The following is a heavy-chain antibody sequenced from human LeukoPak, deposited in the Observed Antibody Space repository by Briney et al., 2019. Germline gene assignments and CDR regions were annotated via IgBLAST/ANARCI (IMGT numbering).Heavy chain of an antibody. V-gene: IGHV3-23*01. J-gene: IGHJ4*02. CDR2: ISGSGGST. CDR1: GFTFSSYA. CDR3: ARHQDYYDSSGYTH. D-gene: IGHD3-22*01. Sequence: GGSLRLSCAASGFTFSSYAMSWVRQAPGEGLEWVSAISGSGGSTYYADSVKGRFTISRDNSKNTLYLQMNSLRAEDTAVYYCARHQDYYDSSGYTHWGQGTLVTVSS.